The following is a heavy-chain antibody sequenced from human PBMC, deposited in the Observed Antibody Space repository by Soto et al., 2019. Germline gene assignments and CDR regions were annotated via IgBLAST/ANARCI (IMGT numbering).Heavy chain of an antibody. CDR2: IGSSGTPT. Sequence: HPWGSLRLSCAASGCTFSTYAMSWVRQAPGKGLEWVEAIGSSGTPTYYADSVKGRFTVSRDNSKFTLFLQMNSLRVEDTAVYYCATGSSGLARLWDXRGQGTLVTVSX. J-gene: IGHJ4*02. CDR3: ATGSSGLARLWDX. D-gene: IGHD6-19*01. CDR1: GCTFSTYA. V-gene: IGHV3-23*01.